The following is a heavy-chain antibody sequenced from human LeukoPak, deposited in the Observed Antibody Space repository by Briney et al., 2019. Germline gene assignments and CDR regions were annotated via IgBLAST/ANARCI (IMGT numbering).Heavy chain of an antibody. D-gene: IGHD6-19*01. J-gene: IGHJ4*02. CDR3: AKGGSGWSYYFDY. V-gene: IGHV3-43*02. CDR2: ISGDGGST. Sequence: GGSLRLAWAASGFTFDDYAMHCVQQAPGKGREWFSLISGDGGSTYYADSVKGRFTISRDNSKNSLYLQMNSLRAEDTALYYCAKGGSGWSYYFDYWGQGTLVTVSS. CDR1: GFTFDDYA.